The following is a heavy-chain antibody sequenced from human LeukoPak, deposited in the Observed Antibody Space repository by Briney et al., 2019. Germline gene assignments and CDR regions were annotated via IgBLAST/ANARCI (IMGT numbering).Heavy chain of an antibody. CDR1: GFTVSSTY. CDR2: LYNGGTT. D-gene: IGHD6-19*01. CDR3: ARGGRFTSGWYWFDP. V-gene: IGHV3-53*05. J-gene: IGHJ5*02. Sequence: RSGGSLRLSCAASGFTVSSTYMSWVRQAPGKGLEWLSVLYNGGTTYYADSVKGRFTISEGNSRNTLYLQMNSLRPEDTAVYHCARGGRFTSGWYWFDPWGQGTLVTVSS.